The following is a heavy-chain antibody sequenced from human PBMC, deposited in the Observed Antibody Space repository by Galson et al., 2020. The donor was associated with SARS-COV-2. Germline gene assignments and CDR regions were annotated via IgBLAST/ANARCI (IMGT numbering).Heavy chain of an antibody. CDR1: GFTFSDYY. Sequence: GGSLRLSCSASGFTFSDYYMSWIRQAPGKGLEWVSYISRSVSTIYYADSVKGRFTISRDNAKNSLYLQMNSLRAEDTAVYYCARDLGEGYYYDSSGYLDYWGQGTLVTVSS. CDR3: ARDLGEGYYYDSSGYLDY. D-gene: IGHD3-22*01. J-gene: IGHJ4*02. V-gene: IGHV3-11*01. CDR2: ISRSVSTI.